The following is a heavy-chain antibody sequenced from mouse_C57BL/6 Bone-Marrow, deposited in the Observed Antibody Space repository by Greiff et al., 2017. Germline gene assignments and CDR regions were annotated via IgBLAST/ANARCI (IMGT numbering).Heavy chain of an antibody. V-gene: IGHV1-82*01. Sequence: VKLQQSGPELVKPGASVKISCKASGYAFSSSWMNWVKQRPGKGLEWIGRIYPGDGDTNYNGQFKGKATLTADNSSSTAYMQLRSLTSEESAVDFCATYDSNYRGYIDVWGTGTTVTVSS. CDR2: IYPGDGDT. D-gene: IGHD2-5*01. J-gene: IGHJ1*03. CDR3: ATYDSNYRGYIDV. CDR1: GYAFSSSW.